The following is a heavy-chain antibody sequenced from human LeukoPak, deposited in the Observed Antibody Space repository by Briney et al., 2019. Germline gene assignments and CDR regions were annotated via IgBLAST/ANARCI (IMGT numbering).Heavy chain of an antibody. CDR1: GFTFQRYS. CDR3: AKEILDGGTAFDS. CDR2: INWNGDIT. D-gene: IGHD1-26*01. V-gene: IGHV3-43*01. J-gene: IGHJ4*02. Sequence: GGSLRLSCAASGFTFQRYSIHWVRQAAGKGLEWVSLINWNGDITYYADSVKGRFTISRDNSKNSLYLQMNSLTTEDSALYYCAKEILDGGTAFDSWGQGTLVTVSS.